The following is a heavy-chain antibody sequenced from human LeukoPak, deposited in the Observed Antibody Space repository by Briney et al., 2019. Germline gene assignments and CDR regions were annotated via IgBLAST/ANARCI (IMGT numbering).Heavy chain of an antibody. CDR1: GFTASDNY. V-gene: IGHV3-53*04. CDR2: VSSGGTT. D-gene: IGHD6-13*01. Sequence: GGSLRLSCAVSGFTASDNYMSWVRQAPGRGLEWVSVVSSGGTTYHADSVKGRFNISRHNSNNTLFLQMNSLRAEDTAVYYCARHAGIAAAGRIYYYYYGMDVWGQGTTVTVSS. CDR3: ARHAGIAAAGRIYYYYYGMDV. J-gene: IGHJ6*02.